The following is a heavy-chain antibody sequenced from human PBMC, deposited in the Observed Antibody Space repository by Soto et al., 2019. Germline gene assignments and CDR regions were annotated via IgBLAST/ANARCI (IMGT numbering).Heavy chain of an antibody. CDR3: AKSAPVGNPKDTAMFPRWFDP. CDR2: ISGSGGST. J-gene: IGHJ5*02. CDR1: GFTFSSYA. D-gene: IGHD5-18*01. Sequence: GGSLRLSCAASGFTFSSYAMSWVRQAPGKGLEWVSAISGSGGSTYYADSVKGRFTISRDNSKNTLYLQMNSLRAEDTAVYYCAKSAPVGNPKDTAMFPRWFDPWGQGTLVTVSS. V-gene: IGHV3-23*01.